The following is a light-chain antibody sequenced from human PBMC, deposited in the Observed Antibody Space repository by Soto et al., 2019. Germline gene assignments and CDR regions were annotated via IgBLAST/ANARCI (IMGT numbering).Light chain of an antibody. J-gene: IGLJ2*01. Sequence: QSVLTQPASVSGSPGQSITISCTGSSSDVGDYDFVSWYQQHPGKAPKLIIYEVSDRPSGVSNRFSGSKSGNTASLPISGLQAEDDAHYYCSSFTSTSTLVVFGGGTKLTVL. V-gene: IGLV2-14*01. CDR1: SSDVGDYDF. CDR3: SSFTSTSTLVV. CDR2: EVS.